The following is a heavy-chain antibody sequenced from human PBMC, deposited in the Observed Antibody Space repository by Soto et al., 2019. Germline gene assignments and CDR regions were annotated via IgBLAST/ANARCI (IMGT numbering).Heavy chain of an antibody. D-gene: IGHD2-2*02. CDR3: ARELEDCSSTSCYSWFDP. J-gene: IGHJ5*02. Sequence: ASVKVSCKASGYTFTSYAMHWVRQAPGQRLEWMGWINAGNGNTKYSQKFQGRVTITRDTSASTAYMELSSLRSEDTAAYYCARELEDCSSTSCYSWFDPWGQGTLVTVSS. CDR1: GYTFTSYA. CDR2: INAGNGNT. V-gene: IGHV1-3*01.